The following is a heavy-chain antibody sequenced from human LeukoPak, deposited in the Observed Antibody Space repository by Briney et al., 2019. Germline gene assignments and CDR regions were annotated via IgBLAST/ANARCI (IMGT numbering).Heavy chain of an antibody. Sequence: GGSLRLSCAASGFTFSSYAMHWVRQAPGKGPEWVAVISYDGSNKYYAGSVKGRFTISRDNARNSLYLEMNSLRPEDTALYFCAKDRDFYNGLDVWGQGTMVTVSS. D-gene: IGHD2/OR15-2a*01. CDR3: AKDRDFYNGLDV. CDR2: ISYDGSNK. J-gene: IGHJ6*02. CDR1: GFTFSSYA. V-gene: IGHV3-30-3*01.